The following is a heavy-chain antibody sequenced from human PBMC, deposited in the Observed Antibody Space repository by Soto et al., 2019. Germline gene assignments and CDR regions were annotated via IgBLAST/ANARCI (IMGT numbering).Heavy chain of an antibody. Sequence: SETLSLTCTVSGDSVSNNDFYWAWIRQPPGKGLEWVVTIFYSGTTYHNPSLKGRVTASVDRSENQFSLKLTSVTASDTAVYYCARLDFRSGYYGGRFDPWGQGTLVTVSS. CDR2: IFYSGTT. CDR3: ARLDFRSGYYGGRFDP. D-gene: IGHD3-3*01. J-gene: IGHJ5*02. CDR1: GDSVSNNDFY. V-gene: IGHV4-39*01.